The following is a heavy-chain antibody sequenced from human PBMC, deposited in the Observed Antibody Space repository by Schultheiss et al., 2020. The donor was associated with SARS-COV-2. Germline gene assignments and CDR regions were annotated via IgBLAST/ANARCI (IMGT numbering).Heavy chain of an antibody. Sequence: GGSLRLSCAASGFTFSTYGMHWVRQAPGKGLEWVTVTSYDGSKKNYADSVMGRFTISRDNSKNTLYLQMNSLKTEDTAVYYCTTELRYYYDSWLFFDYWGQGTLVTVSS. CDR3: TTELRYYYDSWLFFDY. CDR1: GFTFSTYG. J-gene: IGHJ4*02. CDR2: TSYDGSKK. D-gene: IGHD3-22*01. V-gene: IGHV3-30-3*01.